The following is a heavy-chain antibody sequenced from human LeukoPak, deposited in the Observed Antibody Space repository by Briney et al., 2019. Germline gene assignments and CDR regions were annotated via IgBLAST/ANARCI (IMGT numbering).Heavy chain of an antibody. CDR1: GCTFSSYG. V-gene: IGHV3-30*18. J-gene: IGHJ6*04. Sequence: PGRSLRLSCAASGCTFSSYGMHWVRQAPGKGLEWVAVISYDGSNKYYADSVKGRFTISRDNSKNTLYLQMNSLRAEDTAVYYCAKDRGIVVPAAIGYYYYYYGMDVWGKGPTVTVSS. CDR3: AKDRGIVVPAAIGYYYYYYGMDV. CDR2: ISYDGSNK. D-gene: IGHD2-2*01.